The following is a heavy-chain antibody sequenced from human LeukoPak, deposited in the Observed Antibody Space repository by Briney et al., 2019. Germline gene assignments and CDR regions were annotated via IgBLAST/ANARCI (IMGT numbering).Heavy chain of an antibody. CDR1: GFTFSSYA. CDR2: ISGSGGST. J-gene: IGHJ2*01. CDR3: ARVDYGDNWYFDL. Sequence: GGSLRLSCAASGFTFSSYAMSWVRQAPGKGLEWVSAISGSGGSTYYADSVKGRFTISRDNAKNSLYLQMNSLRAEDTVVYYCARVDYGDNWYFDLWGRGTLVTVSS. D-gene: IGHD4-17*01. V-gene: IGHV3-23*01.